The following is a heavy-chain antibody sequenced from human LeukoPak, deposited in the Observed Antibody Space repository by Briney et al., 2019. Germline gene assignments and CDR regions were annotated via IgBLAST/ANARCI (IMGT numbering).Heavy chain of an antibody. J-gene: IGHJ4*02. CDR2: IYSGGST. V-gene: IGHV3-66*01. D-gene: IGHD5-18*01. CDR1: EFSVGSNY. CDR3: AKDGRRYSYGYVFDY. Sequence: GGSLRLSCAASEFSVGSNYMTWVRQAPGKGLEWVSLIYSGGSTYYADSVKGRFTISRDNSKNTLYLQMNSLRAEDTAVYYCAKDGRRYSYGYVFDYWGQGTLVTVSS.